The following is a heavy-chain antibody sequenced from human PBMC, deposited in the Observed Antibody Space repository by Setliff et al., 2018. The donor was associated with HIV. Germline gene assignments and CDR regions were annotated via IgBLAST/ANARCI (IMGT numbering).Heavy chain of an antibody. D-gene: IGHD3-10*01. CDR2: IYPGDSDT. Sequence: GESLKISCKGSGYSFTNYWIAWVRQMPGKGLEWMGIIYPGDSDTRYSPTFQGQVTISADKSMSTAYLQWNSLKASDTAMYYCARHGQYGSGSYYNRPFDYWGQGTLVTVSS. CDR3: ARHGQYGSGSYYNRPFDY. CDR1: GYSFTNYW. V-gene: IGHV5-51*01. J-gene: IGHJ4*02.